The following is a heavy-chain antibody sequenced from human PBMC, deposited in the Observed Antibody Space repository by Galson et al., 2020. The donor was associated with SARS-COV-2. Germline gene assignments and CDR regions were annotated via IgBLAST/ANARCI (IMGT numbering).Heavy chain of an antibody. D-gene: IGHD3-22*01. CDR1: GGTFSSYT. V-gene: IGHV1-69*02. CDR2: IIPILGIA. J-gene: IGHJ4*02. Sequence: SVKVSCKASGGTFSSYTISWVRQAPGQGLEWMGRIIPILGIANYAQKFQGRVTITADKSTSTAYMELSSLRSEDTAVYYCARGGYYYDSSGYYSPLDYWGQGTLVTVSS. CDR3: ARGGYYYDSSGYYSPLDY.